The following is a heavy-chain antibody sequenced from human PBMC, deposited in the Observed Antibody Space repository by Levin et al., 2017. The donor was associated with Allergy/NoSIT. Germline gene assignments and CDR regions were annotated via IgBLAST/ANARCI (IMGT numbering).Heavy chain of an antibody. V-gene: IGHV3-15*01. CDR2: IKSKSDGGTT. CDR1: GFSVSNAW. D-gene: IGHD1-1*01. CDR3: NREGGDNRRTPNH. Sequence: LSLTCAASGFSVSNAWMSWVRQASGKGLEWVGRIKSKSDGGTTEYAAPVKGRITISRDDSNNILYLQMNSLKPEDSAMYYCNREGGDNRRTPNHWGQGALVTVSA. J-gene: IGHJ4*02.